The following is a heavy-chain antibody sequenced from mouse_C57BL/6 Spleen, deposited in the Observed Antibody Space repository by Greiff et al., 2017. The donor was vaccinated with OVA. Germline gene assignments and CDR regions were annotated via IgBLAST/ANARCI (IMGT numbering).Heavy chain of an antibody. CDR2: IDPETGGT. CDR1: GYTFTDYE. V-gene: IGHV1-15*01. D-gene: IGHD1-1*01. CDR3: LTTVFPYYAMDY. Sequence: QVHVKQSGAELVRPGASVTLSCKASGYTFTDYEMHWVKQTPVHGLEWIGAIDPETGGTAYNQKFKGKAILTADKSSSTAYMELRSLTSEDSAVYYSLTTVFPYYAMDYWGQGTSVTVSS. J-gene: IGHJ4*01.